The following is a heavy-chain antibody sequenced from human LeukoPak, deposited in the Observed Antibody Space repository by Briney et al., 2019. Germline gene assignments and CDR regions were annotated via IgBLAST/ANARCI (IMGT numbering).Heavy chain of an antibody. CDR1: GDSVSSNNAV. V-gene: IGHV6-1*01. J-gene: IGHJ1*01. D-gene: IGHD5-18*01. CDR2: TYYKSKWSS. CDR3: SRSPDTALVN. Sequence: SQILSLTCAISGDSVSSNNAVWHWIRQSPSRGLEWLGRTYYKSKWSSNYAVSVKSRITITPDTSKNRFSLQLNSVTPDDTAVYYCSRSPDTALVNWGQGTLVTVSS.